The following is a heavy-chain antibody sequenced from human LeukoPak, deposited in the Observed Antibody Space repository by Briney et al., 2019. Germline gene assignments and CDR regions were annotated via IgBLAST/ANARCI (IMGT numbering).Heavy chain of an antibody. CDR1: GYTFTGYY. CDR2: INPNSGGT. J-gene: IGHJ3*02. V-gene: IGHV1-2*02. Sequence: ASVKVSCKASGYTFTGYYMHWVRQAPGQGLEWMGWINPNSGGTNYAQKFQGRVTMTRDTSISTAYMELSRLRSDDTAVYYCARDQGEKGAFDIWGQGTMVSVSS. CDR3: ARDQGEKGAFDI. D-gene: IGHD2-21*01.